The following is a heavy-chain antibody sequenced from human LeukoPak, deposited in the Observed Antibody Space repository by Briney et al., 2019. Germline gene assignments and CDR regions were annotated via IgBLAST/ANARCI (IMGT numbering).Heavy chain of an antibody. CDR2: IRNDGFKR. Sequence: GGSLRLSCAASGFTFSTYGIHWIRQAPGKGLEWVAFIRNDGFKRYYADSVKGRFIISRDNSKNTLYLHMSSLIVDDTAIYYCAKDSGPLQYVDWLTESNYFDPWGQGTLVTVSS. D-gene: IGHD3-9*01. CDR3: AKDSGPLQYVDWLTESNYFDP. J-gene: IGHJ5*02. V-gene: IGHV3-30*02. CDR1: GFTFSTYG.